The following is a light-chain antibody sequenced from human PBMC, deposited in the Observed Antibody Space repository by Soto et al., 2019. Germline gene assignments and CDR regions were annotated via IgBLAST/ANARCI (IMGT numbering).Light chain of an antibody. CDR2: KAS. CDR1: QSISVW. CDR3: QQYYSYST. Sequence: VHMTQSPSTLSASVGDRVTITCRASQSISVWLAWYQQKPGKAPNLLISKASSLESGVPSRFSGSGSGTVFTLTISSLQPDDFATYYCQQYYSYSTFGQGTKVDIK. J-gene: IGKJ2*01. V-gene: IGKV1-5*03.